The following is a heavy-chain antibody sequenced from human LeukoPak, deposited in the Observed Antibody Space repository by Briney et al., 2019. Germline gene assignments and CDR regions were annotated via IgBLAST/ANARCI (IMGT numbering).Heavy chain of an antibody. CDR3: ARGIAVAGLDY. CDR1: GGSISSYY. V-gene: IGHV4-59*01. J-gene: IGHJ4*02. CDR2: IYYSGST. D-gene: IGHD6-19*01. Sequence: SETLSLTCTVSGGSISSYYWSWIRQPPGKGLEWIGYIYYSGSTNYNPSLKSRVTISVDTSKNQFSLELSSVTAADTAVYHCARGIAVAGLDYWGQGTLVTVSS.